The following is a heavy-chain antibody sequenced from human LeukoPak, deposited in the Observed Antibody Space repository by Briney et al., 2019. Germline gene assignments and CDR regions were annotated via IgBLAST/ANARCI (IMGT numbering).Heavy chain of an antibody. CDR2: IIPIFGTA. J-gene: IGHJ6*04. V-gene: IGHV1-69*01. CDR1: GGTFSSYA. CDR3: ARDKNKRFRGVITELYYYYGMDV. D-gene: IGHD3-10*01. Sequence: SVKVSCKASGGTFSSYAISWVRQAPGQGLEWMGGIIPIFGTANYAKKFQGRVTITADESTSTAYMELSSLRSEDTAVYYCARDKNKRFRGVITELYYYYGMDVWGKGTTVTVSS.